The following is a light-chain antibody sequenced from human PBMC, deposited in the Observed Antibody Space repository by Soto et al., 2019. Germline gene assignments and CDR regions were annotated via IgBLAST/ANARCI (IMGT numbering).Light chain of an antibody. Sequence: QSALTQPASVSGSPGQSITISCTGTNIDVGGYNYVSWYQHHPGKAPQLMIYEVTNRPSGISNRFSGSKSGHTASLTISGLQAEDEADYYCSSYTNSGTWVFGGGTKLTVL. CDR2: EVT. J-gene: IGLJ3*02. V-gene: IGLV2-14*01. CDR3: SSYTNSGTWV. CDR1: NIDVGGYNY.